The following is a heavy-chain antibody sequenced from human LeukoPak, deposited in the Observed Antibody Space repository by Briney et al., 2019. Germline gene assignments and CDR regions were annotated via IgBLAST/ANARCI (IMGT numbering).Heavy chain of an antibody. CDR1: GGSFSGYY. D-gene: IGHD3-3*01. J-gene: IGHJ4*02. V-gene: IGHV4-34*01. Sequence: PSETLSLTCAVYGGSFSGYYWSWIRQPPGKGLEWIGEINHSGSTNYNPSPKSRVTISVDTSKNQFSLKLSSVTAADTAVYYCASSYKRGVVIIHYVDYWGQGTLVTVSS. CDR2: INHSGST. CDR3: ASSYKRGVVIIHYVDY.